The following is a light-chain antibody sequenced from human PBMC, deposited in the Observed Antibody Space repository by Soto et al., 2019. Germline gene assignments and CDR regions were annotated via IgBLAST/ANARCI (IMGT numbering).Light chain of an antibody. CDR3: QRRSEWPVS. Sequence: EIVMTQSPSTLSVSPGERATLSCRASQSVSSNLAWYQQKPGQAPRLLIDDASNRATGIPARFSGSGSGTDFTLTISTLEPEDFAVYYCQRRSEWPVSFGQGTRLEIK. V-gene: IGKV3-11*01. CDR1: QSVSSN. J-gene: IGKJ5*01. CDR2: DAS.